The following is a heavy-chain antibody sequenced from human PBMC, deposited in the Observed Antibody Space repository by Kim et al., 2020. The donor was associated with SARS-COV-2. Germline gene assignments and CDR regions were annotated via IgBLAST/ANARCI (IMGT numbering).Heavy chain of an antibody. CDR3: ARGRRAIAVAGKVLDY. V-gene: IGHV4-34*01. D-gene: IGHD6-19*01. CDR2: INHSGST. CDR1: GGSFSGYY. J-gene: IGHJ4*02. Sequence: SETLSLTCAVYGGSFSGYYWSWIRQPPGKGLEWIGEINHSGSTNYNPSLKSRVTISVDTSKNQFSLKLSSVTAADTAVYYCARGRRAIAVAGKVLDYWGQGTLVTVSS.